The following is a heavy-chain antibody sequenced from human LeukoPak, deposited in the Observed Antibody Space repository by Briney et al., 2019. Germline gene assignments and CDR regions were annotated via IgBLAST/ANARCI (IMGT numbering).Heavy chain of an antibody. Sequence: GGSLRLSCAASGFTFSTYFMHWVRQAPGKGLEWVAVIWYDGSNKYYADSVKGRFTISRDNSKNTLYLQMNSLRAEDTAVYYCARGGDIVVVPAAVYFDYWGQGTLVTVSS. J-gene: IGHJ4*02. V-gene: IGHV3-33*08. D-gene: IGHD2-2*01. CDR2: IWYDGSNK. CDR1: GFTFSTYF. CDR3: ARGGDIVVVPAAVYFDY.